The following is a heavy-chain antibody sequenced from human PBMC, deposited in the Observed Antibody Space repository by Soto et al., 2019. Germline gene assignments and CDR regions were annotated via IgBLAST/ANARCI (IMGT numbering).Heavy chain of an antibody. CDR3: ARYEAALGYFDY. J-gene: IGHJ4*02. CDR1: GGSISSYY. V-gene: IGHV4-59*01. D-gene: IGHD6-13*01. CDR2: IYYSGST. Sequence: ETLSLTCTVSGGSISSYYWSWIRQPPGKGLEWIGYIYYSGSTNYNPSLKSRVTISVDTSKNQFSLKLSSVTAADTAVYYCARYEAALGYFDYWGQGTLVTVSS.